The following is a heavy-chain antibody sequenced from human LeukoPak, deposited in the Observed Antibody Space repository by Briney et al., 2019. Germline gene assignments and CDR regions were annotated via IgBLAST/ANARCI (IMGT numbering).Heavy chain of an antibody. CDR1: GFTFSSYA. V-gene: IGHV3-23*01. Sequence: GGSLTLSCAASGFTFSSYAMSWVRQAPGKGLEWVSAISGSGGSTYYADSVKGRFTISRDNSKNTLYLQMNSLRAEDTAVYCCAKDLAAITMVRGVITAGDYWGQGTLVTVSS. CDR3: AKDLAAITMVRGVITAGDY. J-gene: IGHJ4*02. CDR2: ISGSGGST. D-gene: IGHD3-10*01.